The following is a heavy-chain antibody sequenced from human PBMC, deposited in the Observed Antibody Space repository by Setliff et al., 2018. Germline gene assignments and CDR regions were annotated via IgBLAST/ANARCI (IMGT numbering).Heavy chain of an antibody. CDR3: ARRETYYNFWSGYYAY. CDR2: IYYRGST. CDR1: GGSISRSSYY. V-gene: IGHV4-39*07. D-gene: IGHD3-3*01. J-gene: IGHJ4*02. Sequence: PSETLSLTCTVSGGSISRSSYYWGWIRQPPGKGLEWIGSIYYRGSTYYNPSLKSRVTISVDTSKNQFSLKLSSVTAADTAVYYCARRETYYNFWSGYYAYWGQGTLVTVSS.